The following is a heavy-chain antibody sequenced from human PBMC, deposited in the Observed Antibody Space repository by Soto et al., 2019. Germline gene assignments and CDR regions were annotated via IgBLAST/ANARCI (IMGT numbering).Heavy chain of an antibody. D-gene: IGHD1-26*01. CDR3: ASGRAMDV. CDR2: ISYDGNDK. V-gene: IGHV3-30-3*01. CDR1: GFSFSIYP. J-gene: IGHJ6*02. Sequence: QVPLVESGGGVVQPGRSLRLSCAASGFSFSIYPMHWVRQAPGKGPEWVAVISYDGNDKSYTDSVKGRFTIFRDNLKDTLYLQMNSLTADDTAVYYCASGRAMDVWGQGTMVTVSS.